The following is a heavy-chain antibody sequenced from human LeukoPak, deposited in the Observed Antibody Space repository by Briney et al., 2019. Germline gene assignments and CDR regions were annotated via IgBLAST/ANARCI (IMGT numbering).Heavy chain of an antibody. CDR2: ISGSGGST. CDR3: AKGSDGDYSNYYYGMDV. CDR1: GFTFSSYA. Sequence: GGSLRLSCAASGFTFSSYAMSWVRQAPGKGLEWVSAISGSGGSTYYADSVKGRCTISRDNSKNTLYLQMNSLRAEDTAVYYCAKGSDGDYSNYYYGMDVWGQGTTVTVSS. D-gene: IGHD4-17*01. V-gene: IGHV3-23*01. J-gene: IGHJ6*02.